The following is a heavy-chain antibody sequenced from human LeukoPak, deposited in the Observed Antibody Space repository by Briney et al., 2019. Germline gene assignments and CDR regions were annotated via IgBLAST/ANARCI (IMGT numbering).Heavy chain of an antibody. CDR1: GFTFSSYW. V-gene: IGHV3-33*08. Sequence: GGSLRLSCAASGFTFSSYWMHWVRQAPGKGLEWVAVIWYDGSNKYYADSVKGRFTISRDNSKNTLYLQMNSLRAEDTAVYYCARPLGYCSSTSCRSYYYGMDVWGQGTTVTVSS. D-gene: IGHD2-2*01. J-gene: IGHJ6*02. CDR2: IWYDGSNK. CDR3: ARPLGYCSSTSCRSYYYGMDV.